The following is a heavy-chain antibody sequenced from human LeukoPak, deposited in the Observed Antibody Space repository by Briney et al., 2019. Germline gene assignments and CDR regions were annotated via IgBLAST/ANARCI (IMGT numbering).Heavy chain of an antibody. J-gene: IGHJ4*02. Sequence: AGGSLRLSCAASGFTFSSNGMHWVRQAPGKGLEWVAVISYDGSNKHYADSVKGRFTISRDNSKNTLYLQMNSLKAEDTAVYYCAKEGRYGDYFDYWGQGTLVTVSS. D-gene: IGHD4-17*01. V-gene: IGHV3-30*18. CDR1: GFTFSSNG. CDR2: ISYDGSNK. CDR3: AKEGRYGDYFDY.